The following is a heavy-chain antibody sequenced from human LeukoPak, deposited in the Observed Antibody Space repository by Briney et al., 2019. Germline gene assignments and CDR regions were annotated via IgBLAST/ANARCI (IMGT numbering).Heavy chain of an antibody. D-gene: IGHD4-17*01. CDR1: GFTFSSYE. J-gene: IGHJ4*02. V-gene: IGHV3-48*03. CDR3: ASFPTGDYGDYESYFDY. CDR2: ISSSGSTI. Sequence: PGGSLRLSCAASGFTFSSYEMNWVRQAPGKGLEWVSYISSSGSTIYYADSVKGRFTISRDNAKNSLYLQMNSLRAEDTAVYYCASFPTGDYGDYESYFDYWGQGTLVTVSS.